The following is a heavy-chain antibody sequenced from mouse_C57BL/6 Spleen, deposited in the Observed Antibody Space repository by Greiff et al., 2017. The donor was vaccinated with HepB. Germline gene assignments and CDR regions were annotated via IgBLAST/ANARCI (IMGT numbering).Heavy chain of an antibody. V-gene: IGHV1-64*01. Sequence: VKLQQPGAELVKPGASVKLSCKASGYTFTSYWMHWVKQRPGQGLEWIGMIHPNSGSTNYNEKFKSKATLTVDKSSSTAYMQLSSLTSEDSAVYYCAREETGTVYFDYRGQGTTLTVSS. CDR2: IHPNSGST. CDR1: GYTFTSYW. J-gene: IGHJ2*01. CDR3: AREETGTVYFDY. D-gene: IGHD4-1*01.